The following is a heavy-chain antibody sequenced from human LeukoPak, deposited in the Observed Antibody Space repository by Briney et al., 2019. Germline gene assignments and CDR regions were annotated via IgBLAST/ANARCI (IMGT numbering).Heavy chain of an antibody. J-gene: IGHJ4*02. Sequence: ASVKVSCKASGYTFTSYGFSWVRQAPGQGLEWMGWISTYYGNTNYAQKLQDRVTMTADTSTSTAYMELTSLRSDDTAVYYCARVYSTNYYGSGDRPFLFDYWGQGTVVTVSS. V-gene: IGHV1-18*01. D-gene: IGHD3-10*01. CDR2: ISTYYGNT. CDR3: ARVYSTNYYGSGDRPFLFDY. CDR1: GYTFTSYG.